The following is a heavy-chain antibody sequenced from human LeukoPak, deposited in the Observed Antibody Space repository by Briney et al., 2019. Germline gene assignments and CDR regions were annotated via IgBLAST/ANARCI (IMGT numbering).Heavy chain of an antibody. Sequence: EASVKVSCKASGGTFSSYAISWVRQAPGQGLEWMGRIIPILGIANYAQKFQGRVTITADKSTSTAYMELSSLRSEDTAVYYCARDHRIAAAGTRIDYWGQGTLVTVSS. CDR2: IIPILGIA. J-gene: IGHJ4*02. V-gene: IGHV1-69*04. D-gene: IGHD6-13*01. CDR1: GGTFSSYA. CDR3: ARDHRIAAAGTRIDY.